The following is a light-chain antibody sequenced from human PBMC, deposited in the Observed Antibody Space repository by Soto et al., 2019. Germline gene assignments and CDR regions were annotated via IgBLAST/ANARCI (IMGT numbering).Light chain of an antibody. CDR2: DSS. V-gene: IGKV3-11*01. Sequence: EIVLTQSLATLSSSPGERATLSCRASQTVFSRLDWYQHKPGQAPRLLIYDSSNRATGIPARFSGSGSGTDFTLTIDSLEPEDFAVYYCHQRRSWPRTFGQGTKVEI. CDR1: QTVFSR. CDR3: HQRRSWPRT. J-gene: IGKJ1*01.